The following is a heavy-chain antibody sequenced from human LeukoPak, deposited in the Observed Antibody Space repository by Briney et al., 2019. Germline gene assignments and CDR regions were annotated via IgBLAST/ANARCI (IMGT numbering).Heavy chain of an antibody. D-gene: IGHD1-26*01. CDR3: ARSTPITYSGSYYFDY. V-gene: IGHV4-59*08. Sequence: PSETLSLTCTVSGGSISSYYWSWIRQPPGKGLEWIGYIYYSGSTNYNPSLKSRVTISVDTSKNQFSLKLSSVTAADTAVYYCARSTPITYSGSYYFDYWGQGTLVTVSS. J-gene: IGHJ4*02. CDR2: IYYSGST. CDR1: GGSISSYY.